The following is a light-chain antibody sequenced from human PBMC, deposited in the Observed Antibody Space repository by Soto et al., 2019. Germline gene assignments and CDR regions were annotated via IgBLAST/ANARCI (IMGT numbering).Light chain of an antibody. Sequence: EIVLTQSPGTLSLSPGERATLSCRASRSVSSSYLAWYQQKPGQAPRLLIYGASSRATGIPDRFSGSGSGTDFTLTISRLEPEDFAVYYCLQYGTFPRTFGQGTRWIS. CDR1: RSVSSSY. V-gene: IGKV3-20*01. J-gene: IGKJ1*01. CDR3: LQYGTFPRT. CDR2: GAS.